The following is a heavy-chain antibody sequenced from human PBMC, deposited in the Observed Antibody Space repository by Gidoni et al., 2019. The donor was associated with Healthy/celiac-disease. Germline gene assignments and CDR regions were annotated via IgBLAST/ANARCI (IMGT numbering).Heavy chain of an antibody. CDR1: GGSFSGYY. CDR2: INHSGST. D-gene: IGHD3-22*01. Sequence: QVQLQQWGAGLLKPSETLSLTCAVYGGSFSGYYWSWIRQPPGKGLEWIGEINHSGSTNYNPSLKSRVTISVDTSKNQFSLKLSSVTAADTAVYYCARGFAGSDSSGYYFDYWGQGTLVTVSS. J-gene: IGHJ4*02. CDR3: ARGFAGSDSSGYYFDY. V-gene: IGHV4-34*01.